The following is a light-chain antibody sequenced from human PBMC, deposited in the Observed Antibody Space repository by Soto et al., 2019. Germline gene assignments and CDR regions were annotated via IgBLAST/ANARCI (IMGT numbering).Light chain of an antibody. CDR2: DVS. J-gene: IGLJ2*01. CDR1: SSDVGGYNF. Sequence: QSALTQPASVSGSPGQSITISCTGTSSDVGGYNFVSWYQQHPGKVPKLMIYDVSNRPSGVSDRFPGSKSGNTASLTISGLQAEDEADYYCSSYTSSSTGVIFGGGTKVTVL. CDR3: SSYTSSSTGVI. V-gene: IGLV2-14*01.